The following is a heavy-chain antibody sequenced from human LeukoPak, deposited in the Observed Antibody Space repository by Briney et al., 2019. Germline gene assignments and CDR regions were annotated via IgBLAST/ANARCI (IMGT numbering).Heavy chain of an antibody. J-gene: IGHJ3*02. V-gene: IGHV4-34*01. CDR1: GGSFSGYY. CDR2: INHSGST. D-gene: IGHD6-19*01. CDR3: ARLGGYSSGWYEWTLFLDI. Sequence: SETLSLTCAVYGGSFSGYYWSWIRQPPGKGLEWIGEINHSGSTNYNPSLKSRVTISVDTSKNQFSLKLSSVTAADTAVYYCARLGGYSSGWYEWTLFLDIWGQGTMVTVSS.